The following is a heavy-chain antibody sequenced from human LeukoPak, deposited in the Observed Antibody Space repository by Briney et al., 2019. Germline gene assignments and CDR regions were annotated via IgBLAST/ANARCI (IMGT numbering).Heavy chain of an antibody. V-gene: IGHV3-74*01. CDR1: EFTFSSHW. Sequence: GGSLRLSCGASEFTFSSHWMYWVRRAPGEGLVWVSRISGEGSSTNYADSVKGRFAISRDNAKNTLYLQMNSLRAEDTSVYYCARGSNGWSGIDYWGQGTLVTVSS. J-gene: IGHJ4*02. CDR3: ARGSNGWSGIDY. D-gene: IGHD6-19*01. CDR2: ISGEGSST.